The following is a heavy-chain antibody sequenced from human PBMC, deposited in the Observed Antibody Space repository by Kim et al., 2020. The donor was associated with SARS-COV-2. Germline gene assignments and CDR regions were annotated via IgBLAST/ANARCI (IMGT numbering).Heavy chain of an antibody. D-gene: IGHD3-22*01. CDR1: SGSISSSSYY. J-gene: IGHJ5*02. V-gene: IGHV4-39*01. Sequence: SETLSLTCTVSSGSISSSSYYWGWIRQPPGKGLEWIGSIYYSGSTYYNPSLKSRVTISVDTSKNQFSLKLSSVTAADTAVYYCARGLTMIVVVIPGGWFDPWGQGTLVTVSS. CDR3: ARGLTMIVVVIPGGWFDP. CDR2: IYYSGST.